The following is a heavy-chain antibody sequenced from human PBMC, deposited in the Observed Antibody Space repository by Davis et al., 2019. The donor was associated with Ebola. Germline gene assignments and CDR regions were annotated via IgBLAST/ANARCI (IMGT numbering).Heavy chain of an antibody. V-gene: IGHV4-34*01. J-gene: IGHJ4*02. Sequence: SETLSLTCAVSGGSFSGYYWSWIRQPPGKGLEWIGEINHSGSTNYNPSLKSRVTISIDTSKNQFSLKLSSVTAADTAVYYCAREGDTVIPNFDYWGQGTLVTVSS. CDR3: AREGDTVIPNFDY. CDR1: GGSFSGYY. D-gene: IGHD5-18*01. CDR2: INHSGST.